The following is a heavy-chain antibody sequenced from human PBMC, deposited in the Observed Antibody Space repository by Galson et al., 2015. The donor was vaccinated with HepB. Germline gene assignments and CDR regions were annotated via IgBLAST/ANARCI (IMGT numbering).Heavy chain of an antibody. CDR3: ARTETYYDILTGYYNHDVFDI. V-gene: IGHV3-30*04. J-gene: IGHJ3*02. CDR2: ISYDGSNK. D-gene: IGHD3-9*01. CDR1: GFTFSSYA. Sequence: LRLSCAAFGFTFSSYAMHWVRLAPGKGLEWVAVISYDGSNKYYADSVKGRFTISRDNSKNTLYLQMNSLRAEDTAVYYCARTETYYDILTGYYNHDVFDIWGQGTMVTVPS.